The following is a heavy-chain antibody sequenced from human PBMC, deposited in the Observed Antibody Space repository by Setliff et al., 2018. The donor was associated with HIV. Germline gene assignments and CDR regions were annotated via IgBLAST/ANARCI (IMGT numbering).Heavy chain of an antibody. Sequence: ETLSLTCAVYGGSFSGYYWSWIRQPPGKGLEWIGEINHSGSTNYNPSLKSRVTISVDTSKNQFSLKLSSVTAADTAVYYCARVAGSHYFDYWGQGTLVTVSS. J-gene: IGHJ4*02. CDR3: ARVAGSHYFDY. V-gene: IGHV4-34*01. D-gene: IGHD6-19*01. CDR1: GGSFSGYY. CDR2: INHSGST.